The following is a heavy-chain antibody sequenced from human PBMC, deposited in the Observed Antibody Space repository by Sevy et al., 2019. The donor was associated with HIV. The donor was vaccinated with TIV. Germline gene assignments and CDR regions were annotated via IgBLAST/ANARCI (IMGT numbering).Heavy chain of an antibody. J-gene: IGHJ4*02. V-gene: IGHV1-18*01. Sequence: ASVKVSCKASGYTFTSYGISWVRQAPGQGLEWMGWISAYNGNTNYAQKLQGRVTMTTDTSTSTAYMRLRSLRSDDTAGYYCARGCSSTSCYGDFDDWGKGTLVTVA. D-gene: IGHD2-2*01. CDR2: ISAYNGNT. CDR3: ARGCSSTSCYGDFDD. CDR1: GYTFTSYG.